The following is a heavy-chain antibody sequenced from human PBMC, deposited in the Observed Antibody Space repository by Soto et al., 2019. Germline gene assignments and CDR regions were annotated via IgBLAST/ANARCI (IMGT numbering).Heavy chain of an antibody. V-gene: IGHV1-2*02. D-gene: IGHD6-6*01. J-gene: IGHJ6*02. CDR3: ARDLVAARPNYYYYGMDV. Sequence: GDSVKVSCKASGYTFTGYYMHWVRQAPGQGLEWMGWINPNSGGTNYAQKFQGRVTMTRDTSISTAYMELSRLRSDDTAVYYCARDLVAARPNYYYYGMDVWGQGTTVTVS. CDR1: GYTFTGYY. CDR2: INPNSGGT.